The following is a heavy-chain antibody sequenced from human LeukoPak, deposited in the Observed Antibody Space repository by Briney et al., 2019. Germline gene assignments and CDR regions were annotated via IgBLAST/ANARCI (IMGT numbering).Heavy chain of an antibody. CDR2: INHSGST. D-gene: IGHD3-10*01. J-gene: IGHJ6*03. CDR1: GGSFSGYY. V-gene: IGHV4-34*01. CDR3: ARRGLKKYYYYYMDV. Sequence: SETLSLTCAVYGGSFSGYYWSWIRQPPGKGLEWIGEINHSGSTNYNPSLKSRVTISVDTSKNQFSLKLSSVTAADTAVYYCARRGLKKYYYYYMDVWGKGPRSPSP.